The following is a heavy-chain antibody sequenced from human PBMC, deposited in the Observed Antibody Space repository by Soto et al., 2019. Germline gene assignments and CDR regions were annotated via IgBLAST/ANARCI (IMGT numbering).Heavy chain of an antibody. V-gene: IGHV3-33*01. D-gene: IGHD6-19*01. J-gene: IGHJ4*01. Sequence: PELFLRLSCTASGCTFSTYGMHWVRQSPGKGLAWVAVVWFDGRKDYYADSVKGRFTVSRDNSKNTLYLQMNSLTAEDTSVYYCERDDGQCFDYWGPGTAVTVSP. CDR1: GCTFSTYG. CDR3: ERDDGQCFDY. CDR2: VWFDGRKD.